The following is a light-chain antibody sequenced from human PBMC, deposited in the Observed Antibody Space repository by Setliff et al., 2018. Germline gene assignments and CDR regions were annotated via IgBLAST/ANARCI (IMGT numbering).Light chain of an antibody. J-gene: IGLJ2*01. CDR2: DVT. Sequence: QSMLTQPASVSGSPGQSITISCTGTSSDVGGYNYVSWYQQHPGKAPKLMIYDVTNRPSGVSNRFSGSKSGNTASLTISGLQAEDEADYYCSSCSSSSTLVFGGGTKVTV. CDR3: SSCSSSSTLV. V-gene: IGLV2-14*03. CDR1: SSDVGGYNY.